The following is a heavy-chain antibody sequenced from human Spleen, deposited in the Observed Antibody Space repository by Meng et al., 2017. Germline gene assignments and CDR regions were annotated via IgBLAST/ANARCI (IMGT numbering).Heavy chain of an antibody. D-gene: IGHD4-11*01. CDR1: GFTFSSYA. V-gene: IGHV3-30*01. J-gene: IGHJ4*02. Sequence: GESLKTSCAASGFTFSSYAMHWVRQALGKGLEWVAVISYDGSNKYYADSVKGRFTISRDNSQNTLYLQMNSLRAEDTAVYYCARGPTTMAHDFDYWGQGTLVTVSS. CDR3: ARGPTTMAHDFDY. CDR2: ISYDGSNK.